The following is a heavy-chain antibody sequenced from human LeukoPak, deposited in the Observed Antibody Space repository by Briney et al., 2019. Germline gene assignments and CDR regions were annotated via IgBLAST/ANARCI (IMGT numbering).Heavy chain of an antibody. J-gene: IGHJ3*02. D-gene: IGHD5-18*01. CDR2: ISYSGT. V-gene: IGHV4-39*07. CDR3: ARLRGYSYGTDAFDI. Sequence: PSETLSLTCTVSGGSVGSSSYYWGWIRQPPGKGLEWIGSISYSGTYYNPSLKSRLTISVDTSKNQFSLKLSSVTAADTAVYYCARLRGYSYGTDAFDIWGQGTMVTVSS. CDR1: GGSVGSSSYY.